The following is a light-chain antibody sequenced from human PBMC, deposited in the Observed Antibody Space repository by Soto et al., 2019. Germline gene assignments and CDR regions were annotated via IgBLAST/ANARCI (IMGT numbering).Light chain of an antibody. CDR2: SNN. Sequence: QPVLTQPPSASETPGQRVTISCSGSGSNIASNYVYWYQQLPGTAPKLLIHSNNQRPSGVPDRFSGSKSGTSASLAISGLRSEDEGDYFCAAWDDSLSGFYVFGTGTKLTVL. V-gene: IGLV1-47*01. CDR3: AAWDDSLSGFYV. J-gene: IGLJ1*01. CDR1: GSNIASNY.